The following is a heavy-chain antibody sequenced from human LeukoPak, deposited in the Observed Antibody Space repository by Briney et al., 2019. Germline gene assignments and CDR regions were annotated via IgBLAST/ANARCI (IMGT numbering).Heavy chain of an antibody. D-gene: IGHD5-24*01. J-gene: IGHJ4*02. CDR2: IYPGDSDT. Sequence: GESLRISCKGSGYSFTSYWIGWVRQMPGKGLEWMGIIYPGDSDTRYSPSFQGQVTISADKSISTAYLQWSSLKASDTAMYYCARGVEMATISLDYWGQGTLVTVSS. V-gene: IGHV5-51*01. CDR1: GYSFTSYW. CDR3: ARGVEMATISLDY.